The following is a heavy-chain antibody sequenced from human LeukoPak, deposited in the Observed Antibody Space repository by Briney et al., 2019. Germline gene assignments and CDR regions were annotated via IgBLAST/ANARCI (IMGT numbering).Heavy chain of an antibody. Sequence: TLSLTCTVSGGSISSGGYYWSWIRQHPGKGLEWIGYIYYSGSTYYNPSLKSRVTISVDTSKNQFSLKLSSVTAADTAVYYCARESDSSSWYVDYWGQGTLVTVSS. J-gene: IGHJ4*02. V-gene: IGHV4-31*03. CDR3: ARESDSSSWYVDY. D-gene: IGHD6-13*01. CDR1: GGSISSGGYY. CDR2: IYYSGST.